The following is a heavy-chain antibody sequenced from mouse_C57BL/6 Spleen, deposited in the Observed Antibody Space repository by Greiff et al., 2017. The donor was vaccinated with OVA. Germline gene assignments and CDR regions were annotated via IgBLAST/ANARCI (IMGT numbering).Heavy chain of an antibody. CDR3: ARLTGRFAY. CDR2: IDPSDSYS. V-gene: IGHV1-69*01. Sequence: QVQLQQPGAELVMPGASVKLSCKASGYTFTSYWMHWVKQRPGQGLEWIGEIDPSDSYSNYNQKFKGKSTLTVDKSSSTAYMQLSSLTSEDAAVYYCARLTGRFAYWGHGTLVTVSA. CDR1: GYTFTSYW. J-gene: IGHJ3*01. D-gene: IGHD4-1*01.